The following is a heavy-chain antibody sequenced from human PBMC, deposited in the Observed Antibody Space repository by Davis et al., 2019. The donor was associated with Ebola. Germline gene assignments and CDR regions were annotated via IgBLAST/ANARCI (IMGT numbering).Heavy chain of an antibody. CDR2: LGTSADT. V-gene: IGHV3-23*01. D-gene: IGHD2/OR15-2a*01. CDR1: GFIFSSYV. J-gene: IGHJ3*01. CDR3: VKDTSNIWFDV. Sequence: GESLKISCAASGFIFSSYVMSWVRQAPGKGLEWVSTLGTSADTYYADSVKGRFTISRDNSKNTLYLQMNGLRVEDTAMYYCVKDTSNIWFDVWGQGTLVTVSA.